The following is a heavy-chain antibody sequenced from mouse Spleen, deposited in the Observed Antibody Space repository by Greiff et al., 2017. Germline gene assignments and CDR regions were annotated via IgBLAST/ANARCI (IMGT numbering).Heavy chain of an antibody. V-gene: IGHV1-53*01. Sequence: QVQLQQSGTELVKPGASVKLSCKASGYTFTSYWMHWVKQRPGQGLEWIGNINPSNGGTNYNEKFKSKATLTVDKSSSTAYMQLSSLTSEDSAVYYCARSIYYDYGWYFDVWGAGTTVTVSS. CDR3: ARSIYYDYGWYFDV. J-gene: IGHJ1*01. CDR1: GYTFTSYW. CDR2: INPSNGGT. D-gene: IGHD2-4*01.